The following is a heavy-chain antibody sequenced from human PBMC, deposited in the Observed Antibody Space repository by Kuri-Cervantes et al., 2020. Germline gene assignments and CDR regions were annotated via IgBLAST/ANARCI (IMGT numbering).Heavy chain of an antibody. D-gene: IGHD1-1*01. V-gene: IGHV3-64*02. J-gene: IGHJ3*02. CDR1: GFTFSSDA. CDR2: ISSNGGST. Sequence: HSCAASGFTFSSDAMHWVRQAPGKGLEYVSAISSNGGSTYYADSVKGRVTISRDNAKNSLYLHMNSLRAEDTAVYYCARVGYNWNEADAFDIWGQGTMVTVSS. CDR3: ARVGYNWNEADAFDI.